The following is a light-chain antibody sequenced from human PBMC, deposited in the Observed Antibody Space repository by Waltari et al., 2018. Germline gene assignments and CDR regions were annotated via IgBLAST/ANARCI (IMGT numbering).Light chain of an antibody. CDR3: QHYVRLPVT. V-gene: IGKV3-20*01. CDR2: DAS. J-gene: IGKJ1*01. CDR1: ETVGRY. Sequence: EIVLTQSPGTLSLSAGDRATLSCRASETVGRYLVWYQQKPGQAPRLLIYDASSRATGIPDRFSGSGSGTDFRLTISRLEPEDFAVYYCQHYVRLPVTFGQGTKVEIK.